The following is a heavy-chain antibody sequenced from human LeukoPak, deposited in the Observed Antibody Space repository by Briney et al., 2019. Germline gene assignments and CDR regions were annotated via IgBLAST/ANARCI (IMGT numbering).Heavy chain of an antibody. CDR2: INPNSGGT. CDR3: ARIRDGLDY. Sequence: GASXXXXCKASXYTFTGYYMHWVRQAPGQGLEGMGWINPNSGGTNYAQKFQGRVTMTRDTSINTAYMELSRLRSDDTAVYYCARIRDGLDYWGQGTLVTVSS. J-gene: IGHJ4*02. CDR1: XYTFTGYY. V-gene: IGHV1-2*02.